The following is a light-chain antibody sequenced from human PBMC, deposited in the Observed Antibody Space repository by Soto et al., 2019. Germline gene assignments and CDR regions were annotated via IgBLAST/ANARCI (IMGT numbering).Light chain of an antibody. V-gene: IGKV3-20*01. J-gene: IGKJ1*01. Sequence: EIVLTQSPGTLSLSPGERATLSCRASQSVSTRYLAWYQQKPGQAPRPLIYGASSRATGIPDRFRFSGCGTDLALTISILELEDFAVDDCQQYGYARTWTFGQGTKVDIK. CDR3: QQYGYARTWT. CDR2: GAS. CDR1: QSVSTRY.